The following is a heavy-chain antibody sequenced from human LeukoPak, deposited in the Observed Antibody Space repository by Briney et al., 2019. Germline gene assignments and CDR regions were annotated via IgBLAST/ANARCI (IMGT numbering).Heavy chain of an antibody. CDR3: AAEVVVVDGFGP. CDR1: GFTFTSSA. J-gene: IGHJ5*02. D-gene: IGHD3-22*01. Sequence: EASVKVSCKASGFTFTSSAVQWVRQARGQRLEWIGWIVVGSGNTNYAQKFQERVTITRDMSTSTAYMELSSLRSEDTAVYYCAAEVVVVDGFGPWGQGTLVTVSS. CDR2: IVVGSGNT. V-gene: IGHV1-58*01.